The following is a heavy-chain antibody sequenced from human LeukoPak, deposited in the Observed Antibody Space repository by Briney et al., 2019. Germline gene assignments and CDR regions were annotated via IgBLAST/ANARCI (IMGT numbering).Heavy chain of an antibody. CDR3: AREKYDFWSGYYVTSSSSYFDY. J-gene: IGHJ4*02. CDR1: GGSISSYY. D-gene: IGHD3-3*01. Sequence: SETLSLTCTVSGGSISSYYWSWIRQPPGKGLEWIGYIYYSGSTNYNPSLKSRVTISVDTSKNQFSLKLSSVTAADTAVYYCAREKYDFWSGYYVTSSSSYFDYWGQGTLVTVSS. CDR2: IYYSGST. V-gene: IGHV4-59*01.